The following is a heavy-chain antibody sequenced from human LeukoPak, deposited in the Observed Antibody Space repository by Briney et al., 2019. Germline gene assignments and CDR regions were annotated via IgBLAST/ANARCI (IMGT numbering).Heavy chain of an antibody. J-gene: IGHJ4*02. Sequence: GGSLRLSCAASGFTFDDYAMHWVRQAPGRGLEWVSGISWNSGSIGYADSVKGRFTISRDNAKNSLYLQMNSLRAEDTALYYCAKDITLWFGELHWGIFDYWGQGTLVTVSS. D-gene: IGHD3-10*01. CDR2: ISWNSGSI. V-gene: IGHV3-9*01. CDR1: GFTFDDYA. CDR3: AKDITLWFGELHWGIFDY.